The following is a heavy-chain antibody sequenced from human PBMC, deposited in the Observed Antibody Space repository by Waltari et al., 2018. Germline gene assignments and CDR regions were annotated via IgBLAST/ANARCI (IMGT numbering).Heavy chain of an antibody. Sequence: EEQLLESGGALVQPGGSLKLSCAAAGFVFNEYAMSWVRQAPGKGLEGVSCINNSGGRTYYADSVKGRFTISRDNSKNTVYLQMNSLRAEDTAVYYCAKDLYTTFGALNSWGQGTLVSVSS. CDR3: AKDLYTTFGALNS. J-gene: IGHJ4*02. CDR1: GFVFNEYA. CDR2: INNSGGRT. D-gene: IGHD3-3*01. V-gene: IGHV3-23*01.